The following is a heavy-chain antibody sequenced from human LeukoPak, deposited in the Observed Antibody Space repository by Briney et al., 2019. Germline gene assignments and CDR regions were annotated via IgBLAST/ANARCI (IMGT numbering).Heavy chain of an antibody. CDR1: GFTFSSYS. CDR3: ARLESLIVGATANY. CDR2: ISSSSSYI. Sequence: GGSLRLSCAASGFTFSSYSMNWVRQAPGKGLEWVSSISSSSSYIYYADSVKGRFTISRDNAKNSLYLQMNSLRAEDTAVYYCARLESLIVGATANYWGQGTLVTVSS. J-gene: IGHJ4*02. V-gene: IGHV3-21*01. D-gene: IGHD1-26*01.